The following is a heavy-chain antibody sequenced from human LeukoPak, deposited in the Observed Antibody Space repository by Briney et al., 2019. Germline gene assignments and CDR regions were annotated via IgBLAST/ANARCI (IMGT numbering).Heavy chain of an antibody. J-gene: IGHJ6*02. CDR3: ARDSSSGWYGYYYYYGMDV. D-gene: IGHD6-19*01. CDR1: GGSISSSSYY. V-gene: IGHV4-39*07. CDR2: IYYSGST. Sequence: SETLSLTCTVSGGSISSSSYYWGWIRQPPGKGLEWIGSIYYSGSTYYNPSLKSRVTISVDTSKNQFSLKLSSVSAADTAVYYCARDSSSGWYGYYYYYGMDVWGQGTTVTVSS.